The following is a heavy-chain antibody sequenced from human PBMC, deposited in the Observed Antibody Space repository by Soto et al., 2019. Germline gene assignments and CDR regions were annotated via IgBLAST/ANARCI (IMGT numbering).Heavy chain of an antibody. D-gene: IGHD3-9*01. V-gene: IGHV4-31*03. Sequence: QVQLQESGPGLVKPSQTLSLTCTVSGGSISSGGYYWSWIRQHPAKGLEGIGYIYYSGSTYYNLSLKSRVTISVDTSKTQFALKLGSVTAADTAVYYWAREGYDIGGFDYWGQGTLVTVSS. CDR2: IYYSGST. CDR1: GGSISSGGYY. J-gene: IGHJ4*02. CDR3: AREGYDIGGFDY.